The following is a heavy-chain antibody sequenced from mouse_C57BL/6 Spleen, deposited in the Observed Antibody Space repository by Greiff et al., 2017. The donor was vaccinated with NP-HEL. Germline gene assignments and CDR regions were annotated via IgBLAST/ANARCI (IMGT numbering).Heavy chain of an antibody. D-gene: IGHD2-4*01. Sequence: QVQLQQSGAELVKPGASVKISCKASGYAFSSYWMNWVKQRPGKGLEWIGQIYPGDGDTNYNGKFKGKATLTADKSSSTAYMQLSSLTSEDSAVYFCARVDYDVNWYFDVWGTGTTVTVSS. V-gene: IGHV1-80*01. CDR3: ARVDYDVNWYFDV. J-gene: IGHJ1*03. CDR1: GYAFSSYW. CDR2: IYPGDGDT.